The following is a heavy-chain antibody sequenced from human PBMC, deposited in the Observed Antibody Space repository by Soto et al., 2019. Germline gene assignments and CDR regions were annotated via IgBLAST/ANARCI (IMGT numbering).Heavy chain of an antibody. V-gene: IGHV3-66*01. D-gene: IGHD6-6*01. CDR1: GFTVSSNY. J-gene: IGHJ4*02. CDR2: IYSGGST. CDR3: ARAFVLAARQPLDY. Sequence: EVQLVESGGGLVQPGGSLRLSCAASGFTVSSNYMSWVRQAPGKGLEWVSVIYSGGSTYYADSVKGRFTISRDNSKNTLYLQMNSLRAEDTAVYYCARAFVLAARQPLDYWGQGTLVTVSS.